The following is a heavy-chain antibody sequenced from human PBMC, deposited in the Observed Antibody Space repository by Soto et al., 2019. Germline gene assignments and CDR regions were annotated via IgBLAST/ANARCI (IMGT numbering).Heavy chain of an antibody. V-gene: IGHV1-2*02. CDR2: INPNSGGT. J-gene: IGHJ6*02. CDR1: GYTFTGYY. D-gene: IGHD6-13*01. CDR3: ARDVDSSSWIYGMDV. Sequence: GASVKVSCKASGYTFTGYYMHWVRQAPGQGLEWMGWINPNSGGTNYAQKFQGRVTMTRDTSISTAYMELSRLRSDDTAVYYCARDVDSSSWIYGMDVWGQGTTVTVSS.